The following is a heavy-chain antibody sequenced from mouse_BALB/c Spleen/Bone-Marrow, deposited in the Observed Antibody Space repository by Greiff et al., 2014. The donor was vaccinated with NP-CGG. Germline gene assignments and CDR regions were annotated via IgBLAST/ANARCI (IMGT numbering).Heavy chain of an antibody. CDR3: SRGRRDALDY. Sequence: VQVVESGAELVKPGASVKLSCKASGYTFTSYYMYWVKQRPGQGLEWFGEIDPSNGGTNFNEKFKNKATLTVDKSSSTAYMQLSSLTSEGSAVYYCSRGRRDALDYWGQGTSVTVSS. V-gene: IGHV1S81*02. CDR2: IDPSNGGT. CDR1: GYTFTSYY. J-gene: IGHJ4*01.